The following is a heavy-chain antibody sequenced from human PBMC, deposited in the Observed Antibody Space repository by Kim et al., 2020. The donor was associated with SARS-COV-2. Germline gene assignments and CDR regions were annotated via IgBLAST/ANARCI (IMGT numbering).Heavy chain of an antibody. CDR2: INAGNGNT. D-gene: IGHD3-10*01. V-gene: IGHV1-3*01. CDR3: AREGSPYLWFGELSYYYYYMDV. J-gene: IGHJ6*03. Sequence: ASVKVSCKASGYTFTSYAMHWVRQAPGQRLEWMGWINAGNGNTKYSQKFQGRVTITRDTSASTAYMELSSLRSEDTAVYYCAREGSPYLWFGELSYYYYYMDVWGKGTTVTVSS. CDR1: GYTFTSYA.